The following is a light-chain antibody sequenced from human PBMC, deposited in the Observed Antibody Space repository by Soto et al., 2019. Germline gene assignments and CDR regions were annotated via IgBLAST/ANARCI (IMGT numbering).Light chain of an antibody. CDR2: EVT. CDR1: SSDVGGHNY. V-gene: IGLV2-14*01. J-gene: IGLJ3*02. CDR3: SSYTSSSTLGV. Sequence: QSALTQPASVSGSPGQSITISCTGTSSDVGGHNYVSWYQQHPGKAPKLMIYEVTNRPSGVSNRFSGSKSDNTASLTISGLQAEDEADYYCSSYTSSSTLGVFGGGTQLTVL.